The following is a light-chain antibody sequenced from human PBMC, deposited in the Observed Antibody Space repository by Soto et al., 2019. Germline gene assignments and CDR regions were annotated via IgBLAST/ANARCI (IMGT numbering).Light chain of an antibody. V-gene: IGKV1-39*01. CDR3: QQSYTTPIT. Sequence: DVQMTQSASSLSASVGNRVTITCRASQSISGSLNWYQQKQGKAPKLMIYAAFSLQSGVPSRFSGSGYGTDFTLTISSLQPEDFATYYCQQSYTTPITFGQGTRLEIK. CDR2: AAF. J-gene: IGKJ5*01. CDR1: QSISGS.